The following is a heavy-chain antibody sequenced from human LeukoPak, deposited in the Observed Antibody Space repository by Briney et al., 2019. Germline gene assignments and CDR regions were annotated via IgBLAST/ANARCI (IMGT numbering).Heavy chain of an antibody. V-gene: IGHV4-59*12. CDR2: IYDSGST. Sequence: SETLSLTCTVSGGSISGDHWNWIRQPPGKGLEWIGWIYDSGSTNYNPSLKSRVTISEDTSKNQFSLKMTSVTAADTAVYYCAISYDDYGDYWGQGTLVTVSS. J-gene: IGHJ4*02. CDR1: GGSISGDH. D-gene: IGHD4-17*01. CDR3: AISYDDYGDY.